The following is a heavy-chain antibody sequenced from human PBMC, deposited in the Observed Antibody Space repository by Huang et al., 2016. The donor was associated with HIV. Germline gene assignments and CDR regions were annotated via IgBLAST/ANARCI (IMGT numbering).Heavy chain of an antibody. CDR1: GYSFASYD. CDR3: VRGWYIAALPYFDY. J-gene: IGHJ4*02. Sequence: QVQLVQSGAEVRKPGASVKVSCEASGYSFASYDINWVRQATGQGLEWMGGRNPNSGNTGYAQKFQGRVTMTRNTSISTAYMELSSLRSEDTAKYFCVRGWYIAALPYFDYWGQGTLVTVSS. D-gene: IGHD6-6*01. CDR2: RNPNSGNT. V-gene: IGHV1-8*01.